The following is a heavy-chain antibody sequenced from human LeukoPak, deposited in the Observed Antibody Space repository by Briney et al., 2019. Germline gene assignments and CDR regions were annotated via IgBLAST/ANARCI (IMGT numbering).Heavy chain of an antibody. CDR1: GYTFASYD. Sequence: GASVKVSCKASGYTFASYDINWVRQATGQGLEWMGRMNPNSGNTGYAQKFQGRVTITRNTSISTAYMELSSLRSEDTAVYYCARGRWGIAVAAYDYWGQGTLVTVSS. J-gene: IGHJ4*02. CDR3: ARGRWGIAVAAYDY. V-gene: IGHV1-8*03. CDR2: MNPNSGNT. D-gene: IGHD6-19*01.